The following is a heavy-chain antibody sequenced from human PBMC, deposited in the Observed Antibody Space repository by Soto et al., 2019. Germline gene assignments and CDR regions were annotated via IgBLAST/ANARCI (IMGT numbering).Heavy chain of an antibody. CDR1: GYDFNTNW. V-gene: IGHV5-51*01. Sequence: GESLKISCRGSGYDFNTNWFGWVRQLPGRGLEWVGIMYPGDSDTRYNPSLQGHVTLSVDVTVSTAFLQWRSLETSDTGMYFCARLPRDCNKTSRYYADHWGRGTQVTVSS. CDR3: ARLPRDCNKTSRYYADH. J-gene: IGHJ4*02. CDR2: MYPGDSDT. D-gene: IGHD3-3*01.